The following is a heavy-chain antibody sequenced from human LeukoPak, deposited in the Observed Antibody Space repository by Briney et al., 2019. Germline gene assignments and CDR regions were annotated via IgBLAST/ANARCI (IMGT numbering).Heavy chain of an antibody. J-gene: IGHJ1*01. CDR2: IYHSGST. CDR1: GFAFSNYW. D-gene: IGHD3-22*01. V-gene: IGHV4-38-2*01. Sequence: PGGSLRLSCAASGFAFSNYWMTWVRQAPGKGLEWIGSIYHSGSTYYNPSLKSRVTISVDTSKNQFSLKLSSVTAADTAVYYCARVVQSTDSSGFYLPEYFQHWGQGTLVTVSS. CDR3: ARVVQSTDSSGFYLPEYFQH.